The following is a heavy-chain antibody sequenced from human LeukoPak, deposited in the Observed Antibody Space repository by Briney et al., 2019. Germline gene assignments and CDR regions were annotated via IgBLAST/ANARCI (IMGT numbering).Heavy chain of an antibody. Sequence: ASVKVSCKASGYTFTSYGISWVRQAPGQGLEWMGWISAYNGNTNYAQKLQGGVTMTTDTSTSTAYMELRSLRSDDTAVYYCARELRGSYYRSLVGHFDYWGQGTLVTVSS. D-gene: IGHD1-26*01. CDR2: ISAYNGNT. CDR3: ARELRGSYYRSLVGHFDY. CDR1: GYTFTSYG. V-gene: IGHV1-18*01. J-gene: IGHJ4*02.